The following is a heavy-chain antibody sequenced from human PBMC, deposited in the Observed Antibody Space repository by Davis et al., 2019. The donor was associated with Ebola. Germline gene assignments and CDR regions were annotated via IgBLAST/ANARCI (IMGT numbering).Heavy chain of an antibody. J-gene: IGHJ4*02. Sequence: SVRGRFTISRDNAKNSLYLQMTSLRAEDTAVYYCARGVNRACLDDWGQGTLVTVSS. CDR3: ARGVNRACLDD. V-gene: IGHV3-21*01.